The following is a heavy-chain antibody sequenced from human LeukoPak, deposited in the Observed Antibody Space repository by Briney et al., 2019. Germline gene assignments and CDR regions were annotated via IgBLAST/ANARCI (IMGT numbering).Heavy chain of an antibody. V-gene: IGHV4-59*01. CDR3: ARVWRWEVVRYFDY. CDR1: GGSISSYY. J-gene: IGHJ4*02. Sequence: KTSETLSLTCTVPGGSISSYYWSWIRQPPGKGLEWIGYIYYSGSTNYNPSLKSRVTISVDTSKNQFSLKLSSVTAADTAVYYCARVWRWEVVRYFDYWGQGTLVTVSS. D-gene: IGHD1-26*01. CDR2: IYYSGST.